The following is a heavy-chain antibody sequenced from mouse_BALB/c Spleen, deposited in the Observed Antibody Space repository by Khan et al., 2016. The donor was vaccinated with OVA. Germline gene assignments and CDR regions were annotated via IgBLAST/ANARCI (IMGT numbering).Heavy chain of an antibody. CDR2: ISYSGST. CDR3: ARSIMAN. CDR1: GYSITSDYA. Sequence: EVELVESGHGLVKPSQSLSLTCTVTGYSITSDYAWNWIRQFPGNKLEWMGYISYSGSTSYNPSLKSRISITRDTSKNQFFLQLNSVTTEDTATYYGARSIMANWGQGTTLTVSS. V-gene: IGHV3-2*02. J-gene: IGHJ2*01.